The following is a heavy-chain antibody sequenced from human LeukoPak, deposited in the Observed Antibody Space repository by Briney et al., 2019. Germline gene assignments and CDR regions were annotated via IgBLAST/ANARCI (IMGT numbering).Heavy chain of an antibody. CDR3: AKDGWVQIWFPVMDV. Sequence: GGSLRLSCAASGFTFDDYATHWVRQAPGKGLEWVSGISWNSGSMGYADSVKGRFTISRDNAKNSLYLQMNSLRAEDTALYYCAKDGWVQIWFPVMDVWGKGTTVTVSS. D-gene: IGHD5-18*01. CDR2: ISWNSGSM. CDR1: GFTFDDYA. J-gene: IGHJ6*04. V-gene: IGHV3-9*01.